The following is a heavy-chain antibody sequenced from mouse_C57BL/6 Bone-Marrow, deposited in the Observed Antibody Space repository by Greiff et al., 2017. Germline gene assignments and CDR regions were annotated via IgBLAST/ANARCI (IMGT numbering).Heavy chain of an antibody. D-gene: IGHD2-5*01. CDR2: INPSTGGT. CDR3: AREDYSNYVGAMDY. V-gene: IGHV1-42*01. Sequence: EVQLQKSGPELVKPGASVKISCKASGYSFTGYYMNWVKQSPEKSLEWIGEINPSTGGTTYNQKFKAKATLTVDKSSSTAYMQLKSLTSEDSAVYYCAREDYSNYVGAMDYWGQGTSVTVSS. CDR1: GYSFTGYY. J-gene: IGHJ4*01.